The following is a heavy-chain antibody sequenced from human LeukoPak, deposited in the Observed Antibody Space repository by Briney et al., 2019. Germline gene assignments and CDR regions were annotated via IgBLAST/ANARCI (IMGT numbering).Heavy chain of an antibody. Sequence: ASETLSLTCAVYGGSFSGYYWSWIRQPPGKGLEWIGSIYYSGSTYYNPSLKSRVTISVDTSKNQFSLKLSSVTAADTAVYYCARHAQQWQLPNWFDPWGQGTLVTVSS. CDR1: GGSFSGYY. CDR2: IYYSGST. CDR3: ARHAQQWQLPNWFDP. V-gene: IGHV4-34*01. D-gene: IGHD6-19*01. J-gene: IGHJ5*02.